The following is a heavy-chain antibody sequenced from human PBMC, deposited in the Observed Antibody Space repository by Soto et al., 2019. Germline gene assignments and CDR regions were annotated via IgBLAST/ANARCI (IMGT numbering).Heavy chain of an antibody. CDR1: GFTFSDYY. V-gene: IGHV3-74*01. Sequence: PGGSLRLSCAASGFTFSDYYMSWIRQAPGKGLEWVSYINSDGSSTSYADSVKGRFTISRDNAKNTLYLQMNSLRAEDTAVYYCATLGPTQVYAFDIWGQGTMVTVSS. CDR2: INSDGSST. CDR3: ATLGPTQVYAFDI. D-gene: IGHD2-8*01. J-gene: IGHJ3*02.